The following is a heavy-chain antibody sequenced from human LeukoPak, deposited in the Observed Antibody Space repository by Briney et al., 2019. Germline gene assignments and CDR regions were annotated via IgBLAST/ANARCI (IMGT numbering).Heavy chain of an antibody. CDR1: GFTFSSYA. CDR3: AKDSLPYLYYDSSGYYPVQDAFDI. Sequence: GGSLRLSCAASGFTFSSYAVSWVRQAPGKGLEWVSAISGSGGSTYYADSVKGRFTISRDNSKNTLYLQMNSLRAEDTAVYYCAKDSLPYLYYDSSGYYPVQDAFDIWGQGTMVTVSS. J-gene: IGHJ3*02. V-gene: IGHV3-23*01. D-gene: IGHD3-22*01. CDR2: ISGSGGST.